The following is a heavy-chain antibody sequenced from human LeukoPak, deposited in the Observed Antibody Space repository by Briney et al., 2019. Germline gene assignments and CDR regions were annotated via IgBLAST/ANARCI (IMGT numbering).Heavy chain of an antibody. CDR2: IKQDGSEK. CDR1: GFTFSRYW. CDR3: ARDVDSESYQTGAFDI. V-gene: IGHV3-7*01. D-gene: IGHD1-26*01. Sequence: GGSLRLSCAASGFTFSRYWMSWVRQAPGKGLEWVANIKQDGSEKYYVDSVKGRFTISRDNAKNSLSLQMNSLRAEDTAVYHCARDVDSESYQTGAFDIWGQGTMVTVSS. J-gene: IGHJ3*02.